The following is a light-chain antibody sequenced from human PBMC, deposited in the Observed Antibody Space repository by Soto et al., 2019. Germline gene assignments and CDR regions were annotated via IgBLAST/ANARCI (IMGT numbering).Light chain of an antibody. CDR2: DAS. Sequence: EIVMTQSPVTLSVSPGERATLSCRASQSVSTNLAWYQQKPGQAPRLLIYDASSRATGIPDRFSGGGSGTDFTLTISRLEPEDFAVYYCQQYGSSPLTFGGGTKVDI. V-gene: IGKV3-20*01. CDR1: QSVSTN. J-gene: IGKJ4*01. CDR3: QQYGSSPLT.